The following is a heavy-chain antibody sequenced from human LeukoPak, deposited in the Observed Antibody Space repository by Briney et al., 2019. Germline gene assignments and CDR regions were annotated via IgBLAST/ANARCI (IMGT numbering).Heavy chain of an antibody. CDR2: IYYSGST. Sequence: PSETLSLTCTVSGGSISSYYWSWIRQPPGKGLEWIGYIYYSGSTNYNPSLKSRVTISVDTSKNQFSLKLSSVTAADTAVYYCARLKDSGWYGHCGMDVWGQGTTVTVSS. D-gene: IGHD6-19*01. J-gene: IGHJ6*02. CDR3: ARLKDSGWYGHCGMDV. V-gene: IGHV4-59*08. CDR1: GGSISSYY.